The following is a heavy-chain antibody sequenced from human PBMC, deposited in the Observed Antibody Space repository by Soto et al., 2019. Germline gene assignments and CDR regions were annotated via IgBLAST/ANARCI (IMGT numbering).Heavy chain of an antibody. CDR1: GGSISSYY. CDR3: ARAPGPSNYDFWSGYQYWFDP. D-gene: IGHD3-3*01. CDR2: IYYSGST. Sequence: QVQLQESGPGLVKPSETLSLTCTVSGGSISSYYWSWIRQPPGKGLEWIGYIYYSGSTNYNPSLKSRVTISVDTSKNQFSLKLSSVTAADTAVYYCARAPGPSNYDFWSGYQYWFDPWGQGTLVTVSS. J-gene: IGHJ5*02. V-gene: IGHV4-59*01.